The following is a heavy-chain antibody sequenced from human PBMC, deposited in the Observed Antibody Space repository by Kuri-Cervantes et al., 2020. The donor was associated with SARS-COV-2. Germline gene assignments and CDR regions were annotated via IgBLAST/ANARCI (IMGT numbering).Heavy chain of an antibody. V-gene: IGHV1-18*04. CDR2: ISAYNGNT. D-gene: IGHD3-3*01. J-gene: IGHJ4*02. CDR1: GYTFTSYG. CDR3: ARATGDDFWSGYYDY. Sequence: ASVKVSCKASGYTFTSYGISWVRQAPGQGLEWMGWISAYNGNTNYAQKLQGRVTITADESTSTAYMELSSLRSEDTAVYYCARATGDDFWSGYYDYWGQGTLVTVSS.